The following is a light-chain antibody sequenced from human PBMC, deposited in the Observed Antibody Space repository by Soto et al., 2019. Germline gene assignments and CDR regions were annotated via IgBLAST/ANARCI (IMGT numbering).Light chain of an antibody. CDR2: VGTGGIVG. CDR1: SGYSNYK. V-gene: IGLV9-49*01. J-gene: IGLJ2*01. Sequence: QPVLTQPPSASASLGASATLTCTLSSGYSNYKVDWYQQRPGKGPRFVMRVGTGGIVGSKGDGIPDRFSVLGSGLNRYLTIKNIQEEDESDYHCGADHGSGSNFVYVVFGGGTKLTVL. CDR3: GADHGSGSNFVYVV.